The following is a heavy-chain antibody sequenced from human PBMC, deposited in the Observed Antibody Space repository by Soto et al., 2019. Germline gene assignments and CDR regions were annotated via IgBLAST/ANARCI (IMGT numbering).Heavy chain of an antibody. CDR3: ARALHFYDSSGYFYY. D-gene: IGHD3-22*01. Sequence: ASVKVSCKASGYTFTSYYMHWVRQAPGQGLEWMGIINPSGGSTSYAQKFQGRVTMTRGTSTSTVYMELSSLRSEDTAVYYCARALHFYDSSGYFYYWGQGTLVTVSS. CDR1: GYTFTSYY. V-gene: IGHV1-46*01. CDR2: INPSGGST. J-gene: IGHJ4*02.